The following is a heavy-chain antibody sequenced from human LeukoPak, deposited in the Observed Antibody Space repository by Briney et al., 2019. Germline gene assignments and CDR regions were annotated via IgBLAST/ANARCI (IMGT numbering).Heavy chain of an antibody. CDR3: AKKAPQDMGSPRAFDI. D-gene: IGHD1-26*01. CDR2: ISYDGRNK. J-gene: IGHJ3*02. CDR1: GFTFSNYD. Sequence: GGSLRLSCAASGFTFSNYDIHWVRQAPGKGLEWVAVISYDGRNKYYGDSVKGRFTISRDNSKNTLYLQMNSLKTEDTAVYYCAKKAPQDMGSPRAFDIWGQGTKVTVSS. V-gene: IGHV3-30*18.